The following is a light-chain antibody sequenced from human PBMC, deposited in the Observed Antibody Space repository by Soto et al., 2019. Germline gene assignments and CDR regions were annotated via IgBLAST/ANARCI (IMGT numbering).Light chain of an antibody. CDR1: QSISSW. Sequence: IRITQSPSSFSASVGDRVTITCRASQSISSWLAWYQQKPGKAPKLLIYDASSLESGVPSRFSGSGSGTEFTLTISSLQPDDFATYYCQQYNSWTFGQGTKVDIK. J-gene: IGKJ1*01. V-gene: IGKV1-5*01. CDR3: QQYNSWT. CDR2: DAS.